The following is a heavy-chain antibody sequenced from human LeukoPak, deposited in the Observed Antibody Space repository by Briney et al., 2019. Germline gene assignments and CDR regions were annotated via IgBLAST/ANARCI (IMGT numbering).Heavy chain of an antibody. D-gene: IGHD5-18*01. CDR1: GYTFTSYG. Sequence: ASVKVSCKASGYTFTSYGISWVRQAPGQGLEWMGWISAYNGNTNYAQKFQGRVTMTRDTSTSTVYMELSSLRSEDTAVYYCARSGYRTAFDIWGQGTMVTVSS. V-gene: IGHV1-18*01. J-gene: IGHJ3*02. CDR2: ISAYNGNT. CDR3: ARSGYRTAFDI.